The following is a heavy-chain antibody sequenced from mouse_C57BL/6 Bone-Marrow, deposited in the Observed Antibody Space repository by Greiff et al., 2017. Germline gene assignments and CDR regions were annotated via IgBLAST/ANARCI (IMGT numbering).Heavy chain of an antibody. Sequence: QVQLQQPGAELVMPGASVKLSCKASGYTFTSYWMHWVKQRPGQGLEWIGEIDPSDSYTNYNQKFKGKSTLTVDKSSSTAYMQLSSLTSEDSAVYYCAMDPYYYAMDYWGQGTSDTVSS. V-gene: IGHV1-69*01. CDR2: IDPSDSYT. CDR3: AMDPYYYAMDY. J-gene: IGHJ4*01. CDR1: GYTFTSYW.